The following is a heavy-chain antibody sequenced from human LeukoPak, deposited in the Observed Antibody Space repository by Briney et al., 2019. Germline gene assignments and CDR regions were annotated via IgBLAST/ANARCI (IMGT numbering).Heavy chain of an antibody. J-gene: IGHJ4*02. CDR2: IKEDGSET. CDR3: ARETPRRGETRDGYR. D-gene: IGHD5-24*01. CDR1: GFIFKKYW. V-gene: IGHV3-7*01. Sequence: PGGSLRLSCAASGFIFKKYWMNWVRQVPGKGLECLANIKEDGSETYYADSVEGRFTISRDNPKNLLFLQINSLRVEDTAVYYCARETPRRGETRDGYRWGQGTVVTVSS.